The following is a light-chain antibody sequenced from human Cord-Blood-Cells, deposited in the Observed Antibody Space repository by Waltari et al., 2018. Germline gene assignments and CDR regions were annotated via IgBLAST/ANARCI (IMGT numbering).Light chain of an antibody. CDR2: RNN. Sequence: QSVLTQPPSASGTPGQRVTISCSGSSSNIGSNYVYCYQQLPGTAPKLLIYRNNQRPSGVPDRFSGSKSGTSASLAIIGLRSEDEADYYCAAWDDSLSGWVFGGGTKLTVL. J-gene: IGLJ3*02. V-gene: IGLV1-47*01. CDR1: SSNIGSNY. CDR3: AAWDDSLSGWV.